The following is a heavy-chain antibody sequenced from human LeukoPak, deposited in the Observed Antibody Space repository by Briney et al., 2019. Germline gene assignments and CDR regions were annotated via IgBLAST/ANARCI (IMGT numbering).Heavy chain of an antibody. D-gene: IGHD2-2*01. Sequence: ASVKVSRKASGYTFTSYDINWVRQATGQGLEWMGWMNPNSGNTGYAQKFQGRVTMTRNTSISTAYMGPSSLRSEDTAVYYCAVPAAMSYYYYGMDVWGQGTTVTVSS. CDR2: MNPNSGNT. CDR3: AVPAAMSYYYYGMDV. J-gene: IGHJ6*02. CDR1: GYTFTSYD. V-gene: IGHV1-8*01.